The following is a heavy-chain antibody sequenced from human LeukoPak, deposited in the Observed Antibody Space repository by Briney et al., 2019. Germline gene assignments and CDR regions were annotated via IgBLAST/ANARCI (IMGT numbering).Heavy chain of an antibody. CDR2: ISGNGGII. J-gene: IGHJ4*02. Sequence: PGGSLRLSCAASGFTFSSYSMHWVRQAPGKGLEYLSAISGNGGIIYYANSVKGRFTISRDNSKNTVFLQMGSLRAEDTAVYYCARRVGPNTNSRYYDYWGQGTLVTVSS. D-gene: IGHD1-1*01. CDR3: ARRVGPNTNSRYYDY. CDR1: GFTFSSYS. V-gene: IGHV3-64*01.